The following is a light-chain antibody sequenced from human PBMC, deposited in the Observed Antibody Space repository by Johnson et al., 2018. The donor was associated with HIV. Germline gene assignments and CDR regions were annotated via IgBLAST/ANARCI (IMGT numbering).Light chain of an antibody. CDR2: DNN. CDR3: GTWDSSLRFGF. Sequence: QPVLTQPPSVSAAPGQKVTISCSGNRSNIGDNFVSWYQHLPGTAPKLLVYDNNKRPSGIPDRFSGSKSGTSATLGITGLQTGDEADYYCGTWDSSLRFGFFGTGTKVTVL. V-gene: IGLV1-51*01. J-gene: IGLJ1*01. CDR1: RSNIGDNF.